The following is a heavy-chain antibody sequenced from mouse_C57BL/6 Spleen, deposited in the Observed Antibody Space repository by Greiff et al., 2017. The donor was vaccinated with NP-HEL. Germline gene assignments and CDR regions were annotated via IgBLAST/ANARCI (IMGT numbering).Heavy chain of an antibody. V-gene: IGHV5-17*01. CDR3: ARSGYYAMDY. Sequence: EVQLVESGGGLVKPGGSLKLSCAASGFTFSDYGMHWVRQAPEKGLEWVAYISSGSSTIYYADTVKGRFTFSRDNAKNTLFLQMTSLRSEDTAMYYCARSGYYAMDYWGQGTSVTVSS. CDR2: ISSGSSTI. D-gene: IGHD4-1*01. CDR1: GFTFSDYG. J-gene: IGHJ4*01.